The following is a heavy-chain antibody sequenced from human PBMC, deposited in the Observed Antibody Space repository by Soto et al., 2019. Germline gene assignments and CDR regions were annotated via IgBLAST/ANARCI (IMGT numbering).Heavy chain of an antibody. V-gene: IGHV4-59*01. J-gene: IGHJ4*02. D-gene: IGHD2-8*02. Sequence: SETLSLTSTVSWGTISSYYWRCIRQPTGKGLEWIGYIYYSGITDYNPSLKSRVTISVDTSKSQFSLKLSSVTAADTAVYYCARGGGVYYFDYWGQGTLVTSPQ. CDR3: ARGGGVYYFDY. CDR1: WGTISSYY. CDR2: IYYSGIT.